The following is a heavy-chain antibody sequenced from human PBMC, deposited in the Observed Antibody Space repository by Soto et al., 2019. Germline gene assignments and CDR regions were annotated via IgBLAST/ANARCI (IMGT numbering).Heavy chain of an antibody. J-gene: IGHJ4*02. CDR3: AMTAMINRDSSTSFDY. D-gene: IGHD5-18*01. V-gene: IGHV3-15*01. Sequence: GSLRLSCAASGLTFSNVWMTWVRQAPGKGLEWVGRIKSKSDGETADVAAPVKARFTISRDDSKNTVFLEMNSLKSEDTALYYCAMTAMINRDSSTSFDYWGRGTQVTVSS. CDR2: IKSKSDGETA. CDR1: GLTFSNVW.